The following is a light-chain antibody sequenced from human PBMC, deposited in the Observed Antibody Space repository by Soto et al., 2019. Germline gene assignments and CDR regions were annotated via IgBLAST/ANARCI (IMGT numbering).Light chain of an antibody. CDR1: QDINSR. CDR2: AAS. J-gene: IGKJ1*01. V-gene: IGKV1-12*01. Sequence: DIEMTQSPSSVSASVGDTFTITCRASQDINSRLAWFQQKPGRAPKYLIQAASILQSGFPSRFAGSGSGTDFTLTINTLQPEDFATYHCLQVKSFPRTFGQGTKVDIK. CDR3: LQVKSFPRT.